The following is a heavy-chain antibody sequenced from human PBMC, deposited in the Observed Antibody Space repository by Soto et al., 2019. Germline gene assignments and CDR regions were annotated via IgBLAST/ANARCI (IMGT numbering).Heavy chain of an antibody. Sequence: LRLSCAASGFTFSSYAMRWVRQAPGKGLEWVAVISYDGSNKYYADSVKGRFTISRDNSKNTLYLQMNSLRAEDTAVYYCAGTDWDYFDYWGQGTLVTVSS. J-gene: IGHJ4*02. CDR2: ISYDGSNK. CDR1: GFTFSSYA. CDR3: AGTDWDYFDY. V-gene: IGHV3-30-3*01. D-gene: IGHD1-1*01.